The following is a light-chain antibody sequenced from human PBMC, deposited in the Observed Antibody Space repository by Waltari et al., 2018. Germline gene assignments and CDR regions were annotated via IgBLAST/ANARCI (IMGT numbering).Light chain of an antibody. V-gene: IGLV2-14*01. Sequence: QSALTQPASVSGSPGQSITISCTGTSSDIDGYNYVSRHQHHPGKTPQPIIFEVTNRPSGVSHRFSGSKSASTASLTISALQADDEADYYCSSYSYSSGTLVIFGGGTRLTVL. CDR2: EVT. J-gene: IGLJ2*01. CDR3: SSYSYSSGTLVI. CDR1: SSDIDGYNY.